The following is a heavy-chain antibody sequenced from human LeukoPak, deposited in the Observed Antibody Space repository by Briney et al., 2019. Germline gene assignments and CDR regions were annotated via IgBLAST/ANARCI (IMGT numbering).Heavy chain of an antibody. J-gene: IGHJ4*02. D-gene: IGHD2-15*01. CDR3: VRDPIHGYPDYFYS. CDR1: GFIFTNYP. CDR2: MSIDGHTK. Sequence: PGGSLRLSCAASGFIFTNYPIHWVRQTPDKGLECVAIMSIDGHTKYYADSVRGRFIVSRDNSRNTVYLQMNSLRLEDTALYHCVRDPIHGYPDYFYSCGRGTLVAVSS. V-gene: IGHV3-30*17.